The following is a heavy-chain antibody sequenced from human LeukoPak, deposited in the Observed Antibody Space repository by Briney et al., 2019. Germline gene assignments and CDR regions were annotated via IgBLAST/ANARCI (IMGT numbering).Heavy chain of an antibody. V-gene: IGHV3-23*01. CDR1: GLIFSSYV. CDR2: ISVGGGDT. Sequence: GGSLRLSCEASGLIFSSYVMGWVRQAPGKGLEWVSSISVGGGDTFTADSVKGRFTISRDNSKNTLYLQMNGLRAEDTAVYYCTSIAAAGTHFDYWGQGTLVTVSS. J-gene: IGHJ4*02. D-gene: IGHD6-13*01. CDR3: TSIAAAGTHFDY.